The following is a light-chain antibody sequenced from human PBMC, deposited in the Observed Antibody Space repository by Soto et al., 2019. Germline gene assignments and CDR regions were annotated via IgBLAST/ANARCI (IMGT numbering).Light chain of an antibody. CDR1: QSVSSY. CDR3: QQRSNWPST. Sequence: EIVLTQSPATLSLSPGDRANLSCRASQSVSSYLAWYQQKPGQAPRLLIYDASNRAAGIPARFSGSWSGTDFTLTITSLEPEDFAVYYCQQRSNWPSTFGGGTKVEIK. J-gene: IGKJ4*01. V-gene: IGKV3-11*01. CDR2: DAS.